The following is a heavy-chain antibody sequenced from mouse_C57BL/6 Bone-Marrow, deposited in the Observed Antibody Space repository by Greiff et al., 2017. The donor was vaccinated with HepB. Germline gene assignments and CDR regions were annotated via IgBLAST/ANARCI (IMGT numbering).Heavy chain of an antibody. CDR2: IYPGSGST. J-gene: IGHJ4*01. V-gene: IGHV1-55*01. CDR1: GYTFTSYW. Sequence: QVQLQQPGAELVKPGASLKMSCKASGYTFTSYWITWVKQRPGQGLEWIGDIYPGSGSTNYNEKFKSKATLTVDTSSSTAYMQLSSLTSEDSAVYYCAISFPYYYAMDYWGQGTSVTVSS. CDR3: AISFPYYYAMDY.